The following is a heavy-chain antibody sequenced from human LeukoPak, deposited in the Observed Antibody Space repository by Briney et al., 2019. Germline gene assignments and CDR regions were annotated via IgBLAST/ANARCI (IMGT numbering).Heavy chain of an antibody. Sequence: PGGSLRLSCAASGFTSSSYWMSWVRQAPGKGLEWVANIKQDGSEKYYVDSVKGRFTISRDNAKNSLYLQMNSLRAEDTAVYYCARGRTTMDVWGQGTTVTVSS. J-gene: IGHJ6*02. V-gene: IGHV3-7*01. CDR3: ARGRTTMDV. CDR1: GFTSSSYW. D-gene: IGHD1-1*01. CDR2: IKQDGSEK.